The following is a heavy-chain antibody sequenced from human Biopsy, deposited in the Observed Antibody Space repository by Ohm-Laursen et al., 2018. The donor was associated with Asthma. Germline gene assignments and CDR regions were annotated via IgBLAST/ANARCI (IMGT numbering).Heavy chain of an antibody. Sequence: SQTLSLTCPVSGDSDSSGDYYWTWIRQPPRKGLEWLGYISSAGNVFYTPSLKRRLTIQLDTSNNKFSLKLTSLSAADTALYYCARGGSGGKVYYFDSWGLGTLVTVSS. CDR1: GDSDSSGDYY. J-gene: IGHJ4*02. CDR3: ARGGSGGKVYYFDS. V-gene: IGHV4-30-4*01. D-gene: IGHD2-15*01. CDR2: ISSAGNV.